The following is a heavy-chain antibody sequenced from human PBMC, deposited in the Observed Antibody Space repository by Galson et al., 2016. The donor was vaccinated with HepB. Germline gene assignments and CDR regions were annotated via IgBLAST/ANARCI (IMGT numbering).Heavy chain of an antibody. D-gene: IGHD3-10*01. CDR1: GDSVSSNSAA. CDR3: ARDSFDSRGSGSPLFDY. J-gene: IGHJ4*02. CDR2: TYYKSKWHD. V-gene: IGHV6-1*01. Sequence: CAISGDSVSSNSAAWNWIRQSPSRGLEWLGRTYYKSKWHDDYAVSVESRIIINPDTSKNQFSLHLNSVTPEDTAVYYCARDSFDSRGSGSPLFDYWGQGTLVTVSS.